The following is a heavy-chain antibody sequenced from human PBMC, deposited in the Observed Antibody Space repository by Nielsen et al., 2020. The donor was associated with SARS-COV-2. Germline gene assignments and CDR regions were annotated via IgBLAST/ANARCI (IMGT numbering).Heavy chain of an antibody. Sequence: GESLKISCAASGFTFSASWMAWVRQAPGKGLEWLSIIRPDGTGANYVDSVKGRFTISRDNAKNLLYLQMGSLRADDTAVYFCKSEGNWGQGTLVTVSS. CDR2: IRPDGTGA. CDR1: GFTFSASW. CDR3: KSEGN. J-gene: IGHJ4*02. V-gene: IGHV3-7*03.